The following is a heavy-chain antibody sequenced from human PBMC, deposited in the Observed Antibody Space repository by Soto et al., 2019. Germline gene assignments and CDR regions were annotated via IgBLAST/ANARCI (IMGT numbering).Heavy chain of an antibody. V-gene: IGHV1-18*04. D-gene: IGHD6-25*01. Sequence: QVQLVQSGTEVKKPGASVNVSCKAFGYTFTSYGFSWVRQVPGQGLEWLGWISAFNGDTQYAQTMKGRLTVTTDTSTTTVHMELSSLTPADTAVYYCAREAGWQRMVPYDWGQGTLVTVS. CDR3: AREAGWQRMVPYD. CDR2: ISAFNGDT. CDR1: GYTFTSYG. J-gene: IGHJ4*02.